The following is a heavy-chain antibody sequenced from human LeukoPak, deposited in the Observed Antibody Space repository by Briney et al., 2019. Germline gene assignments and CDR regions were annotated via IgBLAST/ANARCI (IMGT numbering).Heavy chain of an antibody. CDR1: GFTFSAYW. Sequence: GGSLRLSCAASGFTFSAYWMNWFRQTPGKGLEWVAKIKADGGEKDHVASVKGRFTISRDNAKNSLYLQMNSPRAEDTAVYYCARGPSGYHNTGGQGTLVTVSS. D-gene: IGHD5-12*01. CDR3: ARGPSGYHNT. CDR2: IKADGGEK. J-gene: IGHJ4*02. V-gene: IGHV3-7*01.